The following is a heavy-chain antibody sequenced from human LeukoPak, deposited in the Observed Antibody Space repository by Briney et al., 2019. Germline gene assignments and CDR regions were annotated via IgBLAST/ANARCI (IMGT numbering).Heavy chain of an antibody. CDR1: GFTFSNYA. Sequence: PGGSLRLSCVASGFTFSNYAMSWVRQAPGKGLEWVSTISDIGGSTYYADFVKGRFTISRDNSKNTLYLQMNSLRAEDTAVYYCARDGDTGYSSSWYSLWGQGTLVTVSS. CDR3: ARDGDTGYSSSWYSL. J-gene: IGHJ4*02. V-gene: IGHV3-23*01. D-gene: IGHD6-13*01. CDR2: ISDIGGST.